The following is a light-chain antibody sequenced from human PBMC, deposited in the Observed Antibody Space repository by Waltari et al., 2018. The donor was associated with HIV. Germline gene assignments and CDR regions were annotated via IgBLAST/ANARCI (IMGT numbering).Light chain of an antibody. CDR1: STDVDDFYF. Sequence: QSALTQPASVSGSPGQSITISCTGTSTDVDDFYFVSCYQQHPGKAPRLMIYEATHRPSGVSNRFSGSKAGNTASLTISGLQAEDEADYYCSSYTNSNTWVFGGGTKLTVL. V-gene: IGLV2-14*01. CDR3: SSYTNSNTWV. CDR2: EAT. J-gene: IGLJ3*02.